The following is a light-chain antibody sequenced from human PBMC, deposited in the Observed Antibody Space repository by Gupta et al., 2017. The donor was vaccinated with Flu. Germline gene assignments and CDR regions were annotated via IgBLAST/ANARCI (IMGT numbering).Light chain of an antibody. CDR2: WAS. Sequence: NCKSSQSVLYSSNNKNFVAWYQQKPGQPPKLLICWASTRESGVPDRFSGSGSGTDFTLTISSLQAEDVAVYYCQQYYSTLWTFGQGTKVDIK. CDR3: QQYYSTLWT. J-gene: IGKJ1*01. CDR1: QSVLYSSNNKNF. V-gene: IGKV4-1*01.